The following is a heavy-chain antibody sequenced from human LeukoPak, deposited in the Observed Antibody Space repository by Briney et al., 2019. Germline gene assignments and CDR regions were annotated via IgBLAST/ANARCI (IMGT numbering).Heavy chain of an antibody. V-gene: IGHV3-21*04. CDR2: ISSTSKYI. D-gene: IGHD3-22*01. CDR1: GFTFSSYA. CDR3: ARGGPYYYDSSGHLGDY. J-gene: IGHJ4*02. Sequence: GGSLRLSCAASGFTFSSYAMSWVRQAPGKGLEWVSSISSTSKYIYYGDSVKGRFTISRDNAKNSLYLQMNSLRAEDTALYYCARGGPYYYDSSGHLGDYWGQGTLVTVSS.